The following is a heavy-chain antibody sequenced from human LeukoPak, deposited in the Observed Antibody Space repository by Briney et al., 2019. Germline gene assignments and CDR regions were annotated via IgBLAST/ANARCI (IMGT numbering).Heavy chain of an antibody. V-gene: IGHV3-23*01. CDR2: ISAGGGGT. CDR3: AKTWSGYSSNAFDI. J-gene: IGHJ3*02. D-gene: IGHD3-3*01. Sequence: GGSLRLSCAASGFTFSGYAMTWVRQIPGKGLEWVSGISAGGGGTYYIDSVKGRFTISRDNSKNTLYLQMKSLRVDDTALYYCAKTWSGYSSNAFDIWGQGTMVTVSS. CDR1: GFTFSGYA.